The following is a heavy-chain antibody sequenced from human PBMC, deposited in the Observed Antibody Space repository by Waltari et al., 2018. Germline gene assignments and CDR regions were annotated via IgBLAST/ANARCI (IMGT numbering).Heavy chain of an antibody. J-gene: IGHJ4*02. CDR2: LSWDGGRT. CDR1: GFTFDDYT. D-gene: IGHD6-19*01. V-gene: IGHV3-43*01. CDR3: AKDNRPWLARRGYFDY. Sequence: EVQLVESGGVVVQPGGSLSLSCAAPGFTFDDYTMHCVRPAPGKGLDWVSLLSWDGGRTYYADSVKGRFTISRDNSKNSLYLQMNSLRTEDTALYYCAKDNRPWLARRGYFDYWGQGTLVTVSS.